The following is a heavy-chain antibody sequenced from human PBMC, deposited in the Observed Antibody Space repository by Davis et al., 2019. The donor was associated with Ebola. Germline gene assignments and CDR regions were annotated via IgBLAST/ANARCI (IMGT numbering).Heavy chain of an antibody. CDR1: GGSISTYY. Sequence: SETLSLTCTVSGGSISTYYWNWIRQPPGKGLEWIGYIYYSGSTNYNPSLKSRVTMSVDTSKNQFSLKLSPVTAADTAVYYCARDRSTGWPFYGLDVWGKGTPVTVSS. CDR3: ARDRSTGWPFYGLDV. D-gene: IGHD2-8*02. CDR2: IYYSGST. J-gene: IGHJ6*04. V-gene: IGHV4-59*01.